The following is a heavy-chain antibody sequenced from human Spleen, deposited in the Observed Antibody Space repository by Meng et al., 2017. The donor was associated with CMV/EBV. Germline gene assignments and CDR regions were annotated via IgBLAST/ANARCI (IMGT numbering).Heavy chain of an antibody. Sequence: ASVKVSCKTSGYTFASYGISWVRQAPGQGLEWMGWVSAYNGNTNYAQKLQGRVTMTTDTSTSTAYMELRSLRSDDTAVYYCARDDSSSWYYWGQGTLVTVSS. J-gene: IGHJ4*02. CDR2: VSAYNGNT. CDR3: ARDDSSSWYY. D-gene: IGHD6-13*01. V-gene: IGHV1-18*01. CDR1: GYTFASYG.